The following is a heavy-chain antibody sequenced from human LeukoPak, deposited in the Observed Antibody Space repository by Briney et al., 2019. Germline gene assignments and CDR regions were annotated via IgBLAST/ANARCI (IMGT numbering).Heavy chain of an antibody. CDR2: ISSSSSYI. V-gene: IGHV3-21*01. CDR3: ASGYSYGFFY. D-gene: IGHD5-18*01. J-gene: IGHJ4*02. CDR1: GFTFSSYS. Sequence: KPGGSLRLSCAASGFTFSSYSMNWVRQAPGKGLEWVSSISSSSSYIYYADSVKGRFTISRDNAKNSLYLQMDSLRAGDTAVYYCASGYSYGFFYWGQGTLVTVSS.